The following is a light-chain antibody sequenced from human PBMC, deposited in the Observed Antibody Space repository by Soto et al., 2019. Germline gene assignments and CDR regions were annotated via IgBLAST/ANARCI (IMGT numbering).Light chain of an antibody. Sequence: IQMTQSPSTLSASVGDRVTIFCRASQSISGWLAWYQQKPGKAPKLLIYDASNLQSEVSSRFSGSGSGTEFTLTSSSLQPDDFATYYCQQYHTYRSFGQGTKVEIK. CDR2: DAS. CDR1: QSISGW. CDR3: QQYHTYRS. J-gene: IGKJ1*01. V-gene: IGKV1-5*02.